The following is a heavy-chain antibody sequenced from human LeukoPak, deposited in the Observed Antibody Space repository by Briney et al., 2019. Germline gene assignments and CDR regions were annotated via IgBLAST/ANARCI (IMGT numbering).Heavy chain of an antibody. CDR3: ARSSSIAARYFDY. CDR2: IYSYDRT. D-gene: IGHD6-6*01. CDR1: VFTVSSNY. Sequence: PGGPLRLACAASVFTVSSNYMSWVRQAPARGLERVSVIYSYDRTYYADSVKGRFTISSDNSTNTLYLQMNSLRAEDTAVYYCARSSSIAARYFDYWGQGTLVTVSS. V-gene: IGHV3-66*02. J-gene: IGHJ4*02.